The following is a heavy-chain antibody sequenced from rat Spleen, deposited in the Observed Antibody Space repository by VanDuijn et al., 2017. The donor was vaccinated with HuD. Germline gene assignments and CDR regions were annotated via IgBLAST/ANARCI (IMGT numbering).Heavy chain of an antibody. CDR1: GYSITSNY. V-gene: IGHV3-1*01. J-gene: IGHJ2*01. CDR2: INYSGFT. Sequence: EVQLQESGPGLVKPSQSLSLTCSVTGYSITSNYWGWIRKFPENKMEWIGHINYSGFTSYNPSLKSRVSITRDTSKNQFFLQLNSVVTEDTATYYCTRESNWEPLNYWGQGLMVTVSS. CDR3: TRESNWEPLNY. D-gene: IGHD5-1*01.